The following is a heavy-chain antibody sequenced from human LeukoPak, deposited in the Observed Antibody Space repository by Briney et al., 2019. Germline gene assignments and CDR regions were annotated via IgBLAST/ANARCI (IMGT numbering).Heavy chain of an antibody. V-gene: IGHV4-4*02. Sequence: SETLSLTCSVSGGSISSTNWWTWVRQPPRKGLEWIGDIFHSGSTKYNPSLKSRVTISVDTSKNQFSLKVRSVTAADTAVYYCARDGGYEFDYWGQGTLVTVSS. CDR2: IFHSGST. CDR1: GGSISSTNW. J-gene: IGHJ4*02. D-gene: IGHD5-12*01. CDR3: ARDGGYEFDY.